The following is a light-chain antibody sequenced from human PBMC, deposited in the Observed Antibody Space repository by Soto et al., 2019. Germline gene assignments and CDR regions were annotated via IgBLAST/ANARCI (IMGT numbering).Light chain of an antibody. Sequence: QSALTQPASVSGSPGQSITISCTGTSSDVGGYHYVSWFQQHPGKAPKLKIYEVSNRPSGVSNRFSGSKSGNTASLPISELQAEDEADYYCTSFTTISTWVFGGGTKLPVL. J-gene: IGLJ3*02. V-gene: IGLV2-14*01. CDR1: SSDVGGYHY. CDR2: EVS. CDR3: TSFTTISTWV.